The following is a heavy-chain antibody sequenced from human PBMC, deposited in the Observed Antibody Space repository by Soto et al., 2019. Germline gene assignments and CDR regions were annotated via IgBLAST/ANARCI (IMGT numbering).Heavy chain of an antibody. D-gene: IGHD2-15*01. J-gene: IGHJ3*02. CDR2: ISSSSSTI. Sequence: SLRLSCAASGFTFSTYSMNWVRQAPGKGLEWVSYISSSSSTIFYTDSVRGRFTISRDNAKNSLYLQMNSLRAEDTAVYYCARKKRIIDAFDIWGKGKMVTVSS. V-gene: IGHV3-48*01. CDR1: GFTFSTYS. CDR3: ARKKRIIDAFDI.